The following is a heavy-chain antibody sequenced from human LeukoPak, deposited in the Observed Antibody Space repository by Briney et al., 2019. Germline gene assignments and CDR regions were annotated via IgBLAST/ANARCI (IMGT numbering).Heavy chain of an antibody. V-gene: IGHV3-30*04. CDR1: GFTFSSYA. CDR3: ARGKTSQNIVTRKTYNWFDP. D-gene: IGHD2/OR15-2a*01. CDR2: ISYDGSNK. J-gene: IGHJ5*02. Sequence: PGGSLRLSCAASGFTFSSYAMHWVRQAPGKGLEWVAVISYDGSNKYYADSVKGRFTISRDNSKNTLYLQMNSLRAEDTAVYYCARGKTSQNIVTRKTYNWFDPWGQGTLVTVSS.